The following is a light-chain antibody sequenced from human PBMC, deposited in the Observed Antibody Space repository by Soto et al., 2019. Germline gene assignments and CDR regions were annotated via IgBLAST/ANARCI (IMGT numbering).Light chain of an antibody. V-gene: IGKV1-5*03. CDR1: QSISIW. CDR3: QEWNDYSWT. Sequence: DIHMTQSPSTLSASVGDRVTITCRASQSISIWLAWYQQKPGKAPNLLIYKTSSLDTGVQSRFSGSGSGTEFTVDVSSLQSDDFAAYCWQEWNDYSWTFGEGTKVEVK. CDR2: KTS. J-gene: IGKJ1*01.